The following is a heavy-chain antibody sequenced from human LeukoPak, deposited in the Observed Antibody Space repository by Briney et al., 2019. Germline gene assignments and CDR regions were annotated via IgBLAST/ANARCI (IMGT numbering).Heavy chain of an antibody. V-gene: IGHV3-23*01. J-gene: IGHJ4*02. Sequence: GGSLRLSCAASGFTFSSYAMSWVRQAPGRGLEWVSAISGSGGSTNYADSVKGRFTISRDNPKNTLYLQTNSLRAEDTAVYYCAKASYVYVWDPPPHYVDYWGQGTLVTVSS. CDR2: ISGSGGST. CDR3: AKASYVYVWDPPPHYVDY. D-gene: IGHD3-16*01. CDR1: GFTFSSYA.